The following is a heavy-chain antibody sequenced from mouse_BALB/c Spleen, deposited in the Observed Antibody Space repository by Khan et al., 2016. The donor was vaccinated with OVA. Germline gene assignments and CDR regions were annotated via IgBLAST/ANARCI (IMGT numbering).Heavy chain of an antibody. J-gene: IGHJ2*01. Sequence: EVQLQQSGPGLVKPSQSLSLTCTVTGYSITSGYAWNWIRQFPGNKLEWMGYISYSGGTSYNPSLKSRFSITRDTSKNQFFLQLNSVTTEDTATYYCARGNYYGYYCDYWGQGTPLTVSS. CDR3: ARGNYYGYYCDY. V-gene: IGHV3-2*02. CDR2: ISYSGGT. CDR1: GYSITSGYA. D-gene: IGHD1-1*01.